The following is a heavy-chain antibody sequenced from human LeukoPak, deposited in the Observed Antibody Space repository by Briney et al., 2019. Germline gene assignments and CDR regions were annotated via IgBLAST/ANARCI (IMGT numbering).Heavy chain of an antibody. V-gene: IGHV1-8*01. CDR1: GYTFTSYD. CDR3: ARDFLGYCSGGSCSDY. J-gene: IGHJ4*02. D-gene: IGHD2-15*01. CDR2: MNPNSGNT. Sequence: ASVKVSCKASGYTFTSYDINWVRQATGQGLEWMGWMNPNSGNTGYAQKFQGRVTMTRNTSIGTAYMELSSLRSEDTAVYYCARDFLGYCSGGSCSDYWGQGTLVTVSS.